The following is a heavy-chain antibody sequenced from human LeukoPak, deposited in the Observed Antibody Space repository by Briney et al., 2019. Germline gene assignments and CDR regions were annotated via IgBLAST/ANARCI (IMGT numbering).Heavy chain of an antibody. J-gene: IGHJ3*02. CDR2: ISSSSSYI. V-gene: IGHV3-21*01. CDR3: ARDSNKISGWYPDAFDI. Sequence: GGSLRLSCAASGFTFSSYSMNWVRQAPGKGLEWVSSISSSSSYIYYADSVKGRFTISRDNAKNSLYLQMNSLRAEDTAVYYCARDSNKISGWYPDAFDIWGQGTMVTVSS. CDR1: GFTFSSYS. D-gene: IGHD6-13*01.